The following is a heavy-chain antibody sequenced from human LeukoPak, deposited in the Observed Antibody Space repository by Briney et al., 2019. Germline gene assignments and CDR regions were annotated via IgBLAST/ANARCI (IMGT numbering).Heavy chain of an antibody. Sequence: SVKVSCKASGGTFSSYAISWVRQAPGQGLEWMGEIIPIFGTANYAQKFQGRVTITADESTSTAYMELSSLRSEDTAVYYCAREGLPYYYGSGSFSSPFDYWGQGTLVTVSS. V-gene: IGHV1-69*13. J-gene: IGHJ4*02. CDR2: IIPIFGTA. D-gene: IGHD3-10*01. CDR3: AREGLPYYYGSGSFSSPFDY. CDR1: GGTFSSYA.